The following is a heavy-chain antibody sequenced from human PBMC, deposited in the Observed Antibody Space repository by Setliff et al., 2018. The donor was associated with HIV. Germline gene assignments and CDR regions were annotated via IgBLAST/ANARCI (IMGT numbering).Heavy chain of an antibody. Sequence: GGSLRLSCAASGIIFTKCGLSWVRQAPGKGLEWISGICGSDGATYYADSVKGRFTISRDSSKSTLYLQMNSLRAEDTAVYYCATLRIYDSSGYYHGAFDIWGQGTMVTVSS. CDR1: GIIFTKCG. CDR3: ATLRIYDSSGYYHGAFDI. D-gene: IGHD3-22*01. CDR2: ICGSDGAT. J-gene: IGHJ3*02. V-gene: IGHV3-23*01.